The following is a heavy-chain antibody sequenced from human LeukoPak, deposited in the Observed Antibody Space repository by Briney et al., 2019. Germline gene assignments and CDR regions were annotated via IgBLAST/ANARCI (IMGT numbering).Heavy chain of an antibody. CDR3: ARDKDTAMANWFDP. CDR2: INPNSGGT. J-gene: IGHJ5*02. D-gene: IGHD5-18*01. CDR1: GYTFTGYY. Sequence: ASVKVSCKTSGYTFTGYYMHWVRQAPGQGLEWMGWINPNSGGTNYAQKFQGRVTMTRDTSISTAYMEVSRLRSDDTAVYYCARDKDTAMANWFDPWGQGTLVTASS. V-gene: IGHV1-2*02.